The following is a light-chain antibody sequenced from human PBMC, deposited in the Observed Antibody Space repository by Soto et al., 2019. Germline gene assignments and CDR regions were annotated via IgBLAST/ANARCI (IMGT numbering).Light chain of an antibody. J-gene: IGKJ1*01. V-gene: IGKV1-5*01. CDR2: DAS. CDR3: QQYNSYST. Sequence: DIQMTQSPSTLSASVGDRVTITCRASQSISSWLAWYQQKPGKAPKLLIYDASSLESGVPSRFSGSGSGTEFTLTSSSLQPDDFATYYCQQYNSYSTFGQGTKVDI. CDR1: QSISSW.